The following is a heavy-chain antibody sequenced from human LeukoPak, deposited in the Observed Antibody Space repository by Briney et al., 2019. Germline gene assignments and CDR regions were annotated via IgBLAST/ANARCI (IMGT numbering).Heavy chain of an antibody. V-gene: IGHV6-1*01. J-gene: IGHJ4*02. CDR2: TYYGSKWYY. CDR3: TSGYYDSSGYYYFDN. CDR1: GDSVSSNIGA. Sequence: SQTLSLTCAISGDSVSSNIGAWNWIRQSPSRGLEWLGRTYYGSKWYYDYAVSVKSRITIDPDTSKNQFSLQLNSVTPEDTAVYYCTSGYYDSSGYYYFDNWGQGTLVTVSS. D-gene: IGHD3-22*01.